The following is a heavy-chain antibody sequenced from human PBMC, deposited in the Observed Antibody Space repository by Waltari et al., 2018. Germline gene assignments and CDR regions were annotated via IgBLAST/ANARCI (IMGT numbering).Heavy chain of an antibody. Sequence: QVQLQESGPGLVKPSETLSLTCTVPGGSISSSYLSWIRQPAGKGLEWIGRIYTSGSTNYNPSLKSRVTMSVDTSKNQFSLKLSSVTAADTAMYYCARDKLELHNYYYGMDVWGQGTTVTVSS. D-gene: IGHD1-7*01. CDR2: IYTSGST. CDR3: ARDKLELHNYYYGMDV. V-gene: IGHV4-4*07. J-gene: IGHJ6*02. CDR1: GGSISSSY.